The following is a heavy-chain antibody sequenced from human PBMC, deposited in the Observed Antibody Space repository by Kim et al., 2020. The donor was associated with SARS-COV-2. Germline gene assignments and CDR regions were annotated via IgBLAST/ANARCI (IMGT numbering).Heavy chain of an antibody. Sequence: TYSTPSLKSRVTISLDTSRNQFSLRLTSVTATDTAVYYCARGDYFYYAMDVWGQGTTVTVSS. V-gene: IGHV4-30-2*04. CDR3: ARGDYFYYAMDV. J-gene: IGHJ6*02. CDR2: T.